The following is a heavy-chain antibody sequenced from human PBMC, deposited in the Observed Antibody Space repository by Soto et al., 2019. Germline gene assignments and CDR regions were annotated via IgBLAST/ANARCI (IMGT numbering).Heavy chain of an antibody. J-gene: IGHJ6*02. CDR2: IYYSGST. CDR1: GGSISSSSYY. Sequence: PSETLSVTCTVSGGSISSSSYYWGWIRQPPGKGLEWIGSIYYSGSTYYNPSLKSRVTISVDTSKNQFPLKLSSVTAADTAVYYCARQFPYYYDSSGRPGGMDVWGQGTTVPVS. V-gene: IGHV4-39*01. CDR3: ARQFPYYYDSSGRPGGMDV. D-gene: IGHD3-22*01.